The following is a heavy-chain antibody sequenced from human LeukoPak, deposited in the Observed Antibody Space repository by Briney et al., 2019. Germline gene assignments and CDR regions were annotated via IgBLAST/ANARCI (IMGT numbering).Heavy chain of an antibody. Sequence: GGSLRLPCAASGFTFSSYAMSWVRQAPGKGLEWVSAISGSGGSTYYADSVKGRFTISRDNSKNTLYLQMNSLRAEDTAVYYCAIRGSGSYTNYYMDVWGKGTTVTVSS. CDR2: ISGSGGST. J-gene: IGHJ6*03. V-gene: IGHV3-23*01. D-gene: IGHD3-10*01. CDR3: AIRGSGSYTNYYMDV. CDR1: GFTFSSYA.